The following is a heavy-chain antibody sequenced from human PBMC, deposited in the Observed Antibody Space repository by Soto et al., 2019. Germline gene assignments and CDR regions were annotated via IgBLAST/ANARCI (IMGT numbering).Heavy chain of an antibody. D-gene: IGHD6-19*01. Sequence: GGSLRLSCAASGFTFSSYGMHWVRQAPGKGLEWVAVISYDGSNKYYADSVKGRFTISRDNSKNTLYLQMNSLRAEDTAVYYCAKDFTSSGPGYWGQGTLVTVS. V-gene: IGHV3-30*18. J-gene: IGHJ4*02. CDR2: ISYDGSNK. CDR1: GFTFSSYG. CDR3: AKDFTSSGPGY.